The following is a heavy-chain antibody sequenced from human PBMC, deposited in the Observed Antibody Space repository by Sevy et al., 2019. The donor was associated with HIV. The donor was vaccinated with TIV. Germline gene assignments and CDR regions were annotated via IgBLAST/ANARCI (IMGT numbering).Heavy chain of an antibody. V-gene: IGHV3-53*01. J-gene: IGHJ4*02. D-gene: IGHD3-22*01. CDR2: IYSGGST. CDR1: GFTVSSNY. Sequence: GGSLRLSCAASGFTVSSNYMSWVRQAPGKGLEWVSVIYSGGSTYYADSVKGRFTISRDNSKNTLYLQMNSLRAEDTAVYYCASNAHYYDSSGFDYLGQGTLVTVSS. CDR3: ASNAHYYDSSGFDY.